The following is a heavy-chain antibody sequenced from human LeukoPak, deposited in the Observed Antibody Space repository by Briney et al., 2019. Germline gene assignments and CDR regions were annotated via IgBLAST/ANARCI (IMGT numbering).Heavy chain of an antibody. Sequence: ASVKASCKASGYTFTGYYMHWVRQAPGQGLEWMGRINPNSGGTNYAQKFQGRVTMTRDTSISTAYMELSRLRSDDTAVYYCARVAIYYYDSSTAGRLEDYWGQGTLVTVSS. J-gene: IGHJ4*02. CDR2: INPNSGGT. CDR1: GYTFTGYY. D-gene: IGHD3-22*01. V-gene: IGHV1-2*06. CDR3: ARVAIYYYDSSTAGRLEDY.